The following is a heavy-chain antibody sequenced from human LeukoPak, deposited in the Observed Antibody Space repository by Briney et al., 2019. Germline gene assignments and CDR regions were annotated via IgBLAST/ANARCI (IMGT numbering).Heavy chain of an antibody. J-gene: IGHJ5*02. CDR3: ARDLDP. Sequence: GASVKVSCKTSGYSFILYGISWVRQAPGQGPAWMGWISTSTGDTKYTQKFQGRVTMTRDTSISTAYMELSRLRSDDTAVYYCARDLDPWGQGTLVTVSS. V-gene: IGHV1-18*01. CDR1: GYSFILYG. CDR2: ISTSTGDT.